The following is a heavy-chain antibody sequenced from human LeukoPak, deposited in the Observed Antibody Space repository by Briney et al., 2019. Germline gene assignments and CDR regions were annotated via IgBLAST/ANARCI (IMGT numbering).Heavy chain of an antibody. V-gene: IGHV3-48*02. D-gene: IGHD5-24*01. J-gene: IGHJ4*02. Sequence: GGSLRLSCAASGFTFSGYSMNWVRQAPGKGLEWVSYISSISRTIYYADSVKGRFTISRDNAKNSLYLQMNSLRDEDTAVYYCAPLGRDASNDIHYKWGQGTLVTVSS. CDR1: GFTFSGYS. CDR3: APLGRDASNDIHYK. CDR2: ISSISRTI.